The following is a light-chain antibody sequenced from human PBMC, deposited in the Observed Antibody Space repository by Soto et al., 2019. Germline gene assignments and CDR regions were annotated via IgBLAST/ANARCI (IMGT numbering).Light chain of an antibody. Sequence: EIGVTQSPGTLSLSPGERATLSCRASQSVSSSYLAWYQQKPGQAPRLLIYGASSRATGIPDRFSGSGSGTDFTLTISRLEPEDFAVYYCQQYGSSGTFGQGTKVDI. V-gene: IGKV3-20*01. CDR3: QQYGSSGT. J-gene: IGKJ1*01. CDR2: GAS. CDR1: QSVSSSY.